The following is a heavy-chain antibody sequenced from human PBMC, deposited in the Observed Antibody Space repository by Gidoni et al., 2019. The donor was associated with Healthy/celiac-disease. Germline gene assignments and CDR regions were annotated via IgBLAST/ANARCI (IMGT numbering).Heavy chain of an antibody. V-gene: IGHV3-9*01. D-gene: IGHD3-10*01. Sequence: EVQLVESGGCLVQPGRSLRLSCAASGFTFDDYAMHWVRQAPGKGLEWVSGISWKSGSIGYAGSVKGRFNISRDNAKNSLDMQMNSLRAEDTALYYCAKDSALCVDYDGSGVPSMDYYGMDVWGQGTTVTVSS. CDR2: ISWKSGSI. CDR1: GFTFDDYA. CDR3: AKDSALCVDYDGSGVPSMDYYGMDV. J-gene: IGHJ6*02.